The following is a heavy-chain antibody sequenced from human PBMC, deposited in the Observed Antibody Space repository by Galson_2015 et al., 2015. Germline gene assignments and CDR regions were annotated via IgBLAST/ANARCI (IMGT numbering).Heavy chain of an antibody. CDR3: ARDGSSRLQPFDY. CDR1: GFTFSSYW. Sequence: SLRLSCAASGFTFSSYWMSWVRQAPGKGLEWVANIKQDGSEKYYVGSVKGRFTISRDNAKNSLYLQMNSLRAEDTAVHYCARDGSSRLQPFDYWGQGTLVTVSS. D-gene: IGHD1-26*01. J-gene: IGHJ4*02. V-gene: IGHV3-7*04. CDR2: IKQDGSEK.